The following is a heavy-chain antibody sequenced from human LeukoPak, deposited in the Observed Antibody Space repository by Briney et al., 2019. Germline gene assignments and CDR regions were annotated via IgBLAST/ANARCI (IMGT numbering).Heavy chain of an antibody. Sequence: SETLSLTCAVYGGSFSGYYWSWIRQPPGKGLEWMGEINHNGSTNYNPSLKSRVTISVDTSKNKFSLKLSSVTAADTAVYYCAGAYCRGACYSGRTFDIWGQGTMVTVSS. V-gene: IGHV4-34*01. J-gene: IGHJ3*02. D-gene: IGHD2-21*02. CDR3: AGAYCRGACYSGRTFDI. CDR2: INHNGST. CDR1: GGSFSGYY.